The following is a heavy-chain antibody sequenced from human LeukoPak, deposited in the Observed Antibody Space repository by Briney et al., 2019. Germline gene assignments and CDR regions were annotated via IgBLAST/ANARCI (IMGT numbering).Heavy chain of an antibody. CDR2: IKQDGSEK. CDR3: ARDRGLITMVRGVIISNFDY. J-gene: IGHJ4*02. CDR1: GFTFSSYW. V-gene: IGHV3-7*01. D-gene: IGHD3-10*01. Sequence: GGSLRLSCAASGFTFSSYWMSWVRHAPGKGLEWVANIKQDGSEKYYVDSVKGRFTISRDNAKNSLYLQMNSLRAEDTAVYYCARDRGLITMVRGVIISNFDYWGQGTLVTVSS.